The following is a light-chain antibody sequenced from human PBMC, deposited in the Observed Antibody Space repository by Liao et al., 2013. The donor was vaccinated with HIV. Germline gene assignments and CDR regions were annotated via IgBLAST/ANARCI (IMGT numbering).Light chain of an antibody. J-gene: IGLJ2*01. V-gene: IGLV3-1*01. CDR1: KLGDKF. Sequence: SYELTQPPSVSVSPGQTASITCSGDKLGDKFACWYQQKPGQSPVLVIYQDNKRPSGIPERFSGSNSGNTATLTISGTQALDEADYYCQAWDSSTAIFGGGTKADRP. CDR3: QAWDSSTAI. CDR2: QDN.